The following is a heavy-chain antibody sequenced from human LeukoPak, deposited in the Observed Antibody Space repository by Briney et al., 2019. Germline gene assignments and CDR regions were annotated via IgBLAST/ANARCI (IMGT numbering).Heavy chain of an antibody. D-gene: IGHD3-9*01. V-gene: IGHV5-51*01. CDR3: ARRRFDWLSNDAFDI. CDR1: GYGFTSYW. Sequence: GESLKIFCKGSGYGFTSYWIGWVRQMPGKGLEWMGIIYPGDSDTRYSPSFQGQVTISADKSISTAYLQWSSLKASDTAMYYCARRRFDWLSNDAFDIWGQGTMVTVSS. CDR2: IYPGDSDT. J-gene: IGHJ3*02.